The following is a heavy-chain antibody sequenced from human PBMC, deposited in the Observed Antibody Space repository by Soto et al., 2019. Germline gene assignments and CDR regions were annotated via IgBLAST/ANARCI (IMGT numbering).Heavy chain of an antibody. CDR1: GYTFTSYA. J-gene: IGHJ6*02. Sequence: ASVKVSCKASGYTFTSYAMHWVRQAPGQGLEWMGWINAGNGNTKYSQKFQGRVTITRDTSASTAYMELSSLRSEDTAVYYCAREISTRNITSFGVVIYYYYGMDVWGQGTTFTASS. D-gene: IGHD3-3*01. CDR3: AREISTRNITSFGVVIYYYYGMDV. V-gene: IGHV1-3*01. CDR2: INAGNGNT.